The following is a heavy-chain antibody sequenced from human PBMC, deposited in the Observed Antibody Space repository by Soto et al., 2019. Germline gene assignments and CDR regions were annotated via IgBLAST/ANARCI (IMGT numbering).Heavy chain of an antibody. CDR3: AKGGYGDY. CDR1: GYTFTSYG. Sequence: QVHLVQSGAEVKKPGASVKVSCKCSGYTFTSYGITWVRQAPGQGLEWRGWISAHNGNTDYAQKFQGRVTDTRDTSTNTAYMELRTVRAVEAAVTCSAKGGYGDYWGQGALVTVSS. D-gene: IGHD5-12*01. CDR2: ISAHNGNT. J-gene: IGHJ4*02. V-gene: IGHV1-18*01.